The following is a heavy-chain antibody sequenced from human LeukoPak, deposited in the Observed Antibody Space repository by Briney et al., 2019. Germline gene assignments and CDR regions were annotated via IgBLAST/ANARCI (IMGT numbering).Heavy chain of an antibody. J-gene: IGHJ6*03. Sequence: ASVKVSCKASGYTFTGYYMHWVRQAPGQGLEWMGWINPNSGGTNYAQKFRGRVTMTRDTSISTAYMELSRLRSDDTAVYYCARAGYCSSTSCYHYYYYYMDVWGKGTTVTVSS. CDR3: ARAGYCSSTSCYHYYYYYMDV. CDR2: INPNSGGT. D-gene: IGHD2-2*01. CDR1: GYTFTGYY. V-gene: IGHV1-2*02.